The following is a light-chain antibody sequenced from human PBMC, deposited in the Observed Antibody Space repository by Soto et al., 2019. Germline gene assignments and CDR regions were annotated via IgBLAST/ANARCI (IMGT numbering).Light chain of an antibody. V-gene: IGKV1-13*02. CDR1: QGISSA. CDR2: DSS. CDR3: QQFNV. Sequence: AIQLTQSPSSLSASVGDRVTITCRASQGISSAISWYQQKPGKAPKLLIYDSSSLESGVPSRFSGRGSGTDFTLTISSLQPEDFATYYCQQFNVFGGGTKVDI. J-gene: IGKJ4*01.